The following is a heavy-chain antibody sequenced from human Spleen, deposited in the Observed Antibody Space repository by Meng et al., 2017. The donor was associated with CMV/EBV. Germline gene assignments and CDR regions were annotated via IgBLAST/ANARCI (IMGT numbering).Heavy chain of an antibody. CDR1: GGSISSYY. V-gene: IGHV4-59*01. CDR2: IYYSGST. CDR3: ARDNWAVVTTVSHWFDP. D-gene: IGHD4-11*01. J-gene: IGHJ5*02. Sequence: SETLSLTCTVSGGSISSYYWSWIRQPPGKGLEWIGYIYYSGSTNYNPSLKSRVTISVDTSKTQFSLKLSSVTAADTAVYYCARDNWAVVTTVSHWFDPWGQGTLVTVSS.